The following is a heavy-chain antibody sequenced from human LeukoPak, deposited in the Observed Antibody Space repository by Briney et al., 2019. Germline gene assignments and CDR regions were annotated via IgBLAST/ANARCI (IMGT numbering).Heavy chain of an antibody. V-gene: IGHV4-4*07. D-gene: IGHD3-16*02. CDR2: MYSSGSV. Sequence: SETLSLTGTVSVAAISDYSWSSIRQPAGKGLECIGRMYSSGSVNYNSSLKRRVTLSGDTSKNQFFLGLSSVAVAVPAVDYLVRVVTESVRSYSYLDYWGQRILVTASS. J-gene: IGHJ4*02. CDR3: VRVVTESVRSYSYLDY. CDR1: VAAISDYS.